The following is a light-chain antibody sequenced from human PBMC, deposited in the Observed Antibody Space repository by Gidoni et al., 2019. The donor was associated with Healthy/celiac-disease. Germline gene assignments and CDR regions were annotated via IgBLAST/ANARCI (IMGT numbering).Light chain of an antibody. CDR3: QQSYSTGGT. CDR1: QSISSY. Sequence: DIQMTQSPSSLSASVGDRVTITCRASQSISSYLNWYQQKPGKAPKLLIYAASSLQSGVPSRFSGSGSGTDFTLTISSLQPEDFATYYCQQSYSTGGTFXXXTKLEIK. J-gene: IGKJ2*01. CDR2: AAS. V-gene: IGKV1-39*01.